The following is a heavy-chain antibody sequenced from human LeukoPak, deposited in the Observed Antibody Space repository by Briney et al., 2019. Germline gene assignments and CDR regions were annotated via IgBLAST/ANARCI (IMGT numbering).Heavy chain of an antibody. V-gene: IGHV2-5*02. J-gene: IGHJ3*01. CDR1: GFSLRSSPMG. CDR3: AHRLDLVGNWHSGAFDF. Sequence: SGPTLVNPTETLTLTCTFSGFSLRSSPMGVGWIRQPPGKALEWPALIYWDDDKRYRPSLQSRLTITKDTSKNQIVLTMTNMDPVDTATYFCAHRLDLVGNWHSGAFDFWGRGTMVTVSS. CDR2: IYWDDDK. D-gene: IGHD1/OR15-1a*01.